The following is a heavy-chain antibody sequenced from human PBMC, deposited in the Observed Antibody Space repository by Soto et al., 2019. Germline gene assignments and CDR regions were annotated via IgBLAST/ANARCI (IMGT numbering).Heavy chain of an antibody. CDR2: IKQDGSEK. V-gene: IGHV3-7*01. D-gene: IGHD5-18*01. CDR3: ARGGGYSYGEY. Sequence: GGSLRLSCAASGFTFSSYWMSWVRQAPGKGLEWEANIKQDGSEKYYVDSVRGRFTISRDNAKNSLYLQMNSLRAEDTAVYYCARGGGYSYGEYWGQGTLVTAPQ. CDR1: GFTFSSYW. J-gene: IGHJ4*02.